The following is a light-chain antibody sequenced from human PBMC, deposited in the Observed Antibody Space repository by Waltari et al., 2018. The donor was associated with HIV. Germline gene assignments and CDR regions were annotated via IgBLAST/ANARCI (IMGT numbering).Light chain of an antibody. V-gene: IGLV1-51*01. CDR3: GTWDSSLSTVV. CDR2: DNN. CDR1: STNLGSSY. J-gene: IGLJ2*01. Sequence: QSVLTQPPSVSAAPGQRVTNSCSERSTNLGSSYVSWYQQLPGTAPKLLIFDNNKRPSGIPDRFSGSKSGTSATLGISGLQTGDEADYYCGTWDSSLSTVVFGGGTKLTVL.